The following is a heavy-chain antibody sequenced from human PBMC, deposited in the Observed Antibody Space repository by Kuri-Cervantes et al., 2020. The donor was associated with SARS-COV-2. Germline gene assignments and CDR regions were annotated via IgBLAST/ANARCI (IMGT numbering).Heavy chain of an antibody. CDR1: GLTFSSYD. D-gene: IGHD4-23*01. CDR3: ARGGNPAWNMDV. Sequence: GGSLRLSCAASGLTFSSYDMHWVRQATGKGLEWVSAIGTAGDTYYPGSVKGQFAISRENAKNSLYLQMNSLRAGDTAVYYCARGGNPAWNMDVWGKGTTVTVSS. V-gene: IGHV3-13*01. J-gene: IGHJ6*03. CDR2: IGTAGDT.